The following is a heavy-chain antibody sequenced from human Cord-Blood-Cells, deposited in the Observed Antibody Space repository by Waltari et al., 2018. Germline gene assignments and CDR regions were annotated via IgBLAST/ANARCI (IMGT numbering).Heavy chain of an antibody. CDR3: AKDYRRIAARLDY. J-gene: IGHJ4*02. Sequence: EVQLVESGGGLVQPGGSLRLSCAASGFTFSRYPMRRVRQAPGKGLEWVSAISGSGGSTYYADSVKGRFTISRDNSKNTLYLQMNSLRAEDTAVYYCAKDYRRIAARLDYWGQGTLVTVSS. V-gene: IGHV3-23*04. CDR2: ISGSGGST. CDR1: GFTFSRYP. D-gene: IGHD6-6*01.